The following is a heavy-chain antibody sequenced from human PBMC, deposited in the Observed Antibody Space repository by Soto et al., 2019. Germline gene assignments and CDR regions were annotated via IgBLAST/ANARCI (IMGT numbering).Heavy chain of an antibody. V-gene: IGHV1-69*13. CDR2: FIPIYGTR. CDR3: ARAERPYGDYDNYYYAMDV. J-gene: IGHJ6*02. Sequence: ASVKVSCKASGGTFSRYAISWVRRAPGQGLEWIGGFIPIYGTRNYAQKFLGRVTITADESTSTAYMELSSLRSEDTAVYYCARAERPYGDYDNYYYAMDVWDQGTSVTVSS. D-gene: IGHD4-17*01. CDR1: GGTFSRYA.